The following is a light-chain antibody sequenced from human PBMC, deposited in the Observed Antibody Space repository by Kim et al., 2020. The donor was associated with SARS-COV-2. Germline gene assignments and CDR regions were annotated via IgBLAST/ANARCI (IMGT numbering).Light chain of an antibody. V-gene: IGLV3-19*01. CDR3: NSRDSSGNHLV. J-gene: IGLJ2*01. CDR1: SLRSYY. Sequence: ALGQPVRITCQGDSLRSYYASWYQQKPGQAPVLVIYGKNNRPSGIPDRFSGSSSGNTASLTITGAQAEDEADYYCNSRDSSGNHLVFGGGTQLT. CDR2: GKN.